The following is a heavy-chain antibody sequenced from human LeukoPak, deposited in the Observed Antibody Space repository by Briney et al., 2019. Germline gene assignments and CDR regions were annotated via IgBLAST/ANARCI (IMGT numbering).Heavy chain of an antibody. CDR3: ARLTPRYSTSIFGVVIIDWFDP. CDR1: GFTVSSNY. D-gene: IGHD3-3*01. V-gene: IGHV3-66*02. J-gene: IGHJ5*02. Sequence: PGGSLRLSCAASGFTVSSNYMSWVRQAPGKGLEWVSVIYSGGSTYYADSVKGRFTISRDNSKNTLYLQMNSLRAEDTAVYYCARLTPRYSTSIFGVVIIDWFDPWGQGTLVTVSS. CDR2: IYSGGST.